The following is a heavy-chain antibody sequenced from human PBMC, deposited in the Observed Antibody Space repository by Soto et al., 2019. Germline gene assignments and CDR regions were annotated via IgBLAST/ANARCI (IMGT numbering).Heavy chain of an antibody. CDR1: GYSFTRYG. CDR3: AMVDVYVAPSPQDV. D-gene: IGHD3-16*01. J-gene: IGHJ6*02. V-gene: IGHV1-18*01. Sequence: ASVKVSCKASGYSFTRYGIGWARQAPGQGLEWMGWINAYNGNTNYAQNLQGRLTLTTDTSTTTAYMELRSLRSNDTAIYYCAMVDVYVAPSPQDVWGQGTTVTVSS. CDR2: INAYNGNT.